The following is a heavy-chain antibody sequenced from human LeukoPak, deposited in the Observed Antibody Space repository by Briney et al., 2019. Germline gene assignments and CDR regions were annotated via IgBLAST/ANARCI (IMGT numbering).Heavy chain of an antibody. CDR2: INPNSGGT. Sequence: ASVKVSCKASGYTFTGYYMHWVRQAPGQGLEWMGWINPNSGGTDYAQKFQGRVTMTRDTSIGTAYMELSRLRSDDTAVYYCARVLSIGSWYPGYWGQGTLVTVSS. J-gene: IGHJ4*02. CDR3: ARVLSIGSWYPGY. D-gene: IGHD6-13*01. V-gene: IGHV1-2*02. CDR1: GYTFTGYY.